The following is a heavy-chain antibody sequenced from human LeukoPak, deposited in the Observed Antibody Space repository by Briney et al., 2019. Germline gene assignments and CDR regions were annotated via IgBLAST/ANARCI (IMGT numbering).Heavy chain of an antibody. D-gene: IGHD1-26*01. CDR2: IFPSGGEI. CDR1: GFTFSTFA. J-gene: IGHJ4*02. V-gene: IGHV3-23*01. CDR3: VRGAAATLFDY. Sequence: GGSLRLSCAASGFTFSTFAMIWVRQPPGKGLEWVSSIFPSGGEIHYADSVRGRFTISRDNSKSTLSLQMNSLKAEDTAVYYCVRGAAATLFDYWGQGTLVTVSS.